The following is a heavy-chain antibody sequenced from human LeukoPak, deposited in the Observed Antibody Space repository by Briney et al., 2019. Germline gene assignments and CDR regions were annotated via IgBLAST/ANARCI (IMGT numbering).Heavy chain of an antibody. CDR3: ARDAVVGTGIAFDV. V-gene: IGHV1-3*01. CDR1: GYTFTSYD. D-gene: IGHD4-23*01. J-gene: IGHJ3*01. CDR2: IIVGNGNT. Sequence: ASVKDSCKASGYTFTSYDMYWVRQAPGQRLEWMGWIIVGNGNTKYSQKFQGRVIITTDTSASTVYMELSSLRSEDTAVYYCARDAVVGTGIAFDVWGQGTMVTVSS.